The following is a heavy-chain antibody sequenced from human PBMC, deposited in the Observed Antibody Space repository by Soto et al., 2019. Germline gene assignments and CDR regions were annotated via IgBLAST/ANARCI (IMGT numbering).Heavy chain of an antibody. Sequence: QVQLVESGGGVVQPGRSLRLSCAASGFTFSSYGMHWVRQAPGKGLEWVAVISYDGSNKYYADSVKGRFTISRDNSKNTLYLQMDSLRVGDTAVYYFAKDRSDMMVVAPFDYWGQGTLVTVSS. J-gene: IGHJ4*02. V-gene: IGHV3-30*18. CDR2: ISYDGSNK. CDR3: AKDRSDMMVVAPFDY. D-gene: IGHD3-22*01. CDR1: GFTFSSYG.